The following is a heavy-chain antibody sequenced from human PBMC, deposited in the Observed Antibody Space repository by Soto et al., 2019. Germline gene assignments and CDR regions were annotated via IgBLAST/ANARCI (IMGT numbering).Heavy chain of an antibody. J-gene: IGHJ6*02. CDR2: IYYSGST. CDR1: GGSISSGGYY. CDR3: ARGLGRHCGGDCYSFYYYYYGMDV. D-gene: IGHD2-21*02. Sequence: SETLSLTCTVSGGSISSGGYYWSWIRQHPGKGLEWIGYIYYSGSTYYNPSLKSRVTISVDTSKNQFSLKLSPVTAADTAVYYCARGLGRHCGGDCYSFYYYYYGMDVWGQGTTVTVSS. V-gene: IGHV4-31*03.